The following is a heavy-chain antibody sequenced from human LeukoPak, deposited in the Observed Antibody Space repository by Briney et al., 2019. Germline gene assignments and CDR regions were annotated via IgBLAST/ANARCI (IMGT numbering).Heavy chain of an antibody. CDR1: GLTVSSNY. V-gene: IGHV3-66*02. Sequence: GGSLRLSCAASGLTVSSNYISWVRQVPGKGLEWVSVVYLRGGTFYADPVKGRFTISRDSSNNTVYLQMNSLRTEDTAVYYCARLDQIDGRNDAFDIWGQGTVVNVSS. CDR2: VYLRGGT. J-gene: IGHJ3*02. CDR3: ARLDQIDGRNDAFDI. D-gene: IGHD3/OR15-3a*01.